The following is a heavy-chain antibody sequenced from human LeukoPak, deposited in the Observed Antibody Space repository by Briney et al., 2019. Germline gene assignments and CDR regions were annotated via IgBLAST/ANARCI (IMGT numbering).Heavy chain of an antibody. Sequence: GGSLRLSCVTSGFTFSTYAIHWVRQAPGKGLEWVAVIWYDGSNEHYVDSVKGRFTISRDNSRKTLYLQMNSLRVEDTAVYYCAREVDCSGGRCYRGEFDYWGQGTLVTVSS. V-gene: IGHV3-33*01. J-gene: IGHJ4*02. CDR2: IWYDGSNE. CDR3: AREVDCSGGRCYRGEFDY. D-gene: IGHD2-15*01. CDR1: GFTFSTYA.